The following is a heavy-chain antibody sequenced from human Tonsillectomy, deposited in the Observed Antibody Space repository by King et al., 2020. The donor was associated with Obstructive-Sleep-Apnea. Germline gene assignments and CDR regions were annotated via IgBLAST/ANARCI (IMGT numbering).Heavy chain of an antibody. CDR2: ISYDGSNK. J-gene: IGHJ4*02. D-gene: IGHD2-2*01. V-gene: IGHV3-30*18. CDR3: AKDWTFRVLPAALPNS. Sequence: VQLVESGGGVVQPGRSLRLSCAASGFTFSTYGMHWVRQAPRKGLEWVAVISYDGSNKYYADSVKGRFTISRDNSRNTLYLQMNSLRAEDTAVYFCAKDWTFRVLPAALPNSWGQGTLVTVSS. CDR1: GFTFSTYG.